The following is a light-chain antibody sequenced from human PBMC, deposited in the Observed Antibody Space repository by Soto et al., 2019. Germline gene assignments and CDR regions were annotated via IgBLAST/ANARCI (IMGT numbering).Light chain of an antibody. CDR1: SGHSNYA. J-gene: IGLJ2*01. Sequence: QAVLTQSPSAPASLGASAKLTCTLSSGHSNYAIAWHQQQSEKGPRYLMKLNSDGSHSKGDGIPDRFSGSSSGAERYLTISSLQSEDEADYYCQTWGSGIVVFGGGTKLTVL. CDR3: QTWGSGIVV. CDR2: LNSDGSH. V-gene: IGLV4-69*01.